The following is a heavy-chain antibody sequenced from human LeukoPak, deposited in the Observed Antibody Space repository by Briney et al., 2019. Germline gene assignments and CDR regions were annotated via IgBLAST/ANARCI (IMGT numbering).Heavy chain of an antibody. D-gene: IGHD3-10*01. Sequence: PGGSLRLSCAASGFTFSSYGMSWVRQAPGKGLEGGSAISGSGGSTYYADSVKGRFTISRDNSKNTLYLQMNSLRAEDTAVYYCAKDRATYYYGSGSYPLWGQGTLVTVSS. J-gene: IGHJ4*02. V-gene: IGHV3-23*01. CDR2: ISGSGGST. CDR3: AKDRATYYYGSGSYPL. CDR1: GFTFSSYG.